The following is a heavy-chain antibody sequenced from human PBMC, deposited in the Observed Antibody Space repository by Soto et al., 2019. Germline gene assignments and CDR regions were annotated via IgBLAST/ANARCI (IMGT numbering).Heavy chain of an antibody. V-gene: IGHV3-33*01. CDR2: ILNDGSNR. CDR3: ARDDEYSGNGMDV. J-gene: IGHJ6*02. Sequence: QVQLVESGGGVVQPGRSLRLSCAASGFTFSKYGMHWVRQAPGKGLEWVAVILNDGSNRYHADSVKDRFTISRDNSKNMLYFQMNSLRAEDTAVYYCARDDEYSGNGMDVWGQGTTVTVS. CDR1: GFTFSKYG. D-gene: IGHD3-10*01.